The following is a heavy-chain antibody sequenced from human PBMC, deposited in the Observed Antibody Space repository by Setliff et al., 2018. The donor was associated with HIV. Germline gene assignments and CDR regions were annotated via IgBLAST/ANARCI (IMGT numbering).Heavy chain of an antibody. CDR2: IRSKADKYAT. Sequence: GGSLRLSCGASGFTFSTHAMHWVRQASGKGLEWVGHIRSKADKYATDYGASAKGRFIISRDDSKKTAYLQMSSLRAEDTAMYYCLLPCTSGWHNWADPWGQGTLVTVSS. J-gene: IGHJ5*02. D-gene: IGHD6-19*01. CDR1: GFTFSTHA. CDR3: LLPCTSGWHNWADP. V-gene: IGHV3-73*01.